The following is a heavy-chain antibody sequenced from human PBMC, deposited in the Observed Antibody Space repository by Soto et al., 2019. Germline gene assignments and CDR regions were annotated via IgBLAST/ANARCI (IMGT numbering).Heavy chain of an antibody. CDR3: AGVVWFRGMDV. CDR1: GDSVSSSSAA. V-gene: IGHV6-1*01. Sequence: SPTRSLTCDISGDSVSSSSAAWNWIRQSPSRGLEWLGRTYYRSKWIHEYTVSMESRITINPDTSKNQFSLHIYSVTPEDTAVYYCAGVVWFRGMDVWGQGTPVTVSS. D-gene: IGHD3-16*01. J-gene: IGHJ6*02. CDR2: TYYRSKWIH.